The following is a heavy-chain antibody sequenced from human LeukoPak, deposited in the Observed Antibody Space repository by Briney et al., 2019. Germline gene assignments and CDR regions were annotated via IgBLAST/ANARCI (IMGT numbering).Heavy chain of an antibody. J-gene: IGHJ6*02. D-gene: IGHD2-2*02. CDR1: GYTLTELS. CDR2: FDPEDGET. Sequence: ASVKVSCKVSGYTLTELSMHWVRQAPGKGLEWMGGFDPEDGETIYAQKFQGRVTMTEDTSTDTAYMELSSLRSEDTAVYYCARSRAHSPDIVVVPAAIPDYYYYGMDVWGQGTTVTVSS. CDR3: ARSRAHSPDIVVVPAAIPDYYYYGMDV. V-gene: IGHV1-24*01.